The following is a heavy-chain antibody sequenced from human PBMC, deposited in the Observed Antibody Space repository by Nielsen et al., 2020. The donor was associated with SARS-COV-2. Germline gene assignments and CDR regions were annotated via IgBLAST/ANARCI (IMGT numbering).Heavy chain of an antibody. J-gene: IGHJ6*02. CDR2: IWFDGSDK. D-gene: IGHD2-15*01. V-gene: IGHV3-33*01. Sequence: GGSLRLSCAASGFTFNAYAMHWVRQAPGKGLEWVAVIWFDGSDKYYADFVKDRFTISRDNSKNTLYLQMNSLKTEDTAVYYCASGRRYYYYGMDVWGQGTTVTVSS. CDR3: ASGRRYYYYGMDV. CDR1: GFTFNAYA.